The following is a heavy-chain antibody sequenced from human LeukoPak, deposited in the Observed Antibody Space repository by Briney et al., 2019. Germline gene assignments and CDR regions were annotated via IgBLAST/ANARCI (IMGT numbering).Heavy chain of an antibody. D-gene: IGHD3-22*01. V-gene: IGHV3-23*01. Sequence: GGSLRLSCAASGFTFSSHAMSWVRQAPGKGLEWVSAISGSGSSTYYADSVKGRFTISRDNSKNTLYLQMNSLRAEDTAVYYCAKDPNWVTMIDAFDIWGQGTMVTVSS. CDR1: GFTFSSHA. CDR3: AKDPNWVTMIDAFDI. CDR2: ISGSGSST. J-gene: IGHJ3*02.